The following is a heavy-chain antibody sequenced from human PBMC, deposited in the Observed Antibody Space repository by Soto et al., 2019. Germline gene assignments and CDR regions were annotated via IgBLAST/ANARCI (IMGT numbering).Heavy chain of an antibody. Sequence: ASVKVSCKASGYTFTGYYMHWVRQAPGQGLEWMGWINPNSGGTNYAQKFQGWATMTRDTPISTAYMELSRLRSDDTAVYYCARGLVATITGHYFDYWGQGTLVTVSS. V-gene: IGHV1-2*04. CDR3: ARGLVATITGHYFDY. CDR2: INPNSGGT. D-gene: IGHD5-12*01. J-gene: IGHJ4*02. CDR1: GYTFTGYY.